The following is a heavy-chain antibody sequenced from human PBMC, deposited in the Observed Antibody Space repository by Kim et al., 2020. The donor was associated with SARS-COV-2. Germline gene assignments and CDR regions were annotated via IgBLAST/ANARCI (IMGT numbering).Heavy chain of an antibody. D-gene: IGHD3-9*01. CDR1: GFIFSTYD. J-gene: IGHJ4*02. Sequence: GGSLRLSCAASGFIFSTYDMSWVRQAPGKGLEWISAVTRDGSTFYADSVKGRFTISRDNSKNMLFLQMDSLKIEDTAVYYCAREPARLADYWGQGTLVTV. CDR2: VTRDGST. CDR3: AREPARLADY. V-gene: IGHV3-23*01.